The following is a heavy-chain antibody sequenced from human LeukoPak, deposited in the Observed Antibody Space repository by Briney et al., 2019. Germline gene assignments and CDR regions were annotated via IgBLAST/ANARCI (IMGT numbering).Heavy chain of an antibody. CDR1: GFTFSSYA. CDR2: ISGSGGST. Sequence: GGSLRLSCAASGFTFSSYAMSWVRQAPGKGLEWVSAISGSGGSTYYAGSVKGRFTISRDNAKNSLYLQMNSLRAEDTAVYYCARARTWNYVRYFDYWGQGTLVTVSS. V-gene: IGHV3-23*01. D-gene: IGHD1-7*01. J-gene: IGHJ4*02. CDR3: ARARTWNYVRYFDY.